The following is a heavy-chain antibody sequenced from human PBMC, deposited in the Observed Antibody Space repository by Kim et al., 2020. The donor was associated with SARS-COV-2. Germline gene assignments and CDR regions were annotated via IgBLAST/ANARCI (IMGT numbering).Heavy chain of an antibody. CDR1: GGSISSYY. D-gene: IGHD6-13*01. V-gene: IGHV4-4*07. Sequence: SETLSLTCTVSGGSISSYYWSWIRQPAGKGLEWIGRIYTSGSTNYNPSLKSRVTMSVDTSKNQFSLKLSSVTAADTAVYYCAGISSSRTNQNTGWVPGWGSYYYYGMDVWGQGTTVTVSS. CDR3: AGISSSRTNQNTGWVPGWGSYYYYGMDV. J-gene: IGHJ6*02. CDR2: IYTSGST.